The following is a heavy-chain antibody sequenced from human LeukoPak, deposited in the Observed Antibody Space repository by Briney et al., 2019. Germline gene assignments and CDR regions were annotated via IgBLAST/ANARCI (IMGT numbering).Heavy chain of an antibody. CDR1: GFTFSSYW. CDR2: IKQDGSEK. D-gene: IGHD3-22*01. CDR3: ARGYYDSSGYYDL. V-gene: IGHV3-7*01. J-gene: IGHJ3*01. Sequence: QAGGSLRLSCAASGFTFSSYWMSWVRQAPGKGLEWVANIKQDGSEKYYVDSVKGRFTISRDNAKNSLYLQMNSLRAEDTAVYYCARGYYDSSGYYDLWGQGTMVTVSS.